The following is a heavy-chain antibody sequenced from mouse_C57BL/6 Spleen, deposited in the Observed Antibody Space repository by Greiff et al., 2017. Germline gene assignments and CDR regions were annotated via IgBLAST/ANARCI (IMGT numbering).Heavy chain of an antibody. V-gene: IGHV1-15*01. Sequence: QVQLQQSGAELVRPGASVTLSCKASGYTFTDYEMHWVKQTPVHGLEWIGAIDPETGGTAYNQKFKGKAILTADKSSSTAYMELRSLTSEDSAVYYCTGDYYGSSYSGYWGQGTTLTVSS. CDR2: IDPETGGT. J-gene: IGHJ2*01. CDR3: TGDYYGSSYSGY. CDR1: GYTFTDYE. D-gene: IGHD1-1*01.